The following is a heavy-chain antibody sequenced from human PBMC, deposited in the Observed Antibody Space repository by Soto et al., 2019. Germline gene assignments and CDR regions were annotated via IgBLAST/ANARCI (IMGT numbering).Heavy chain of an antibody. J-gene: IGHJ1*01. CDR2: INQDGSEK. V-gene: IGHV3-7*01. CDR3: VSGRLHN. Sequence: QPGGSLRLSCAGSAFPFSSHWVHWVRRAPGKGLEWVANINQDGSEKNYVDSVKGRFTISRDNAKNSAYVQMDSLRIEDTALYYCVSGRLHNWGQGT. CDR1: AFPFSSHW. D-gene: IGHD1-1*01.